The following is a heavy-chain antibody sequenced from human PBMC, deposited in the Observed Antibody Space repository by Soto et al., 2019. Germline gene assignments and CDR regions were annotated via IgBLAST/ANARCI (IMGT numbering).Heavy chain of an antibody. CDR2: ISSTSSPI. D-gene: IGHD2-2*02. J-gene: IGHJ3*02. CDR1: GFTFSSYS. CDR3: VRGGRGYTRDDVFDI. V-gene: IGHV3-21*01. Sequence: EVQLVESGGGLVKPGGSLRLSCVDSGFTFSSYSMNWVRQAPGKGLEWVSSISSTSSPIFYADSLKGRFTIFRDNAKSSLYLQMNSLRAEDTAVYYCVRGGRGYTRDDVFDIWGPGT.